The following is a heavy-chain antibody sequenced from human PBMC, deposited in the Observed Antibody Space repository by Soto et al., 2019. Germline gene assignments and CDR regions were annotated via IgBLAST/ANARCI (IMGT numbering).Heavy chain of an antibody. CDR3: ATSYNSGWSRAIHFDY. V-gene: IGHV3-7*05. CDR1: GFTFSNYW. D-gene: IGHD6-19*01. Sequence: EVQLVESGGGLVQPGGSLRLSCAASGFTFSNYWMSWVRQTPGKGLEWVANIRQDGSEKYYVDSVMGRFTIARDNAKNSLYLQMNSLRADDTAVYYCATSYNSGWSRAIHFDYWGQGTLVTVSS. J-gene: IGHJ4*02. CDR2: IRQDGSEK.